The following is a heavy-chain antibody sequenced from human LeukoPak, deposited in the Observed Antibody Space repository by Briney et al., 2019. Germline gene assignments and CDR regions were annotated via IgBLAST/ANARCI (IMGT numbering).Heavy chain of an antibody. CDR2: ITSRGDII. Sequence: GGSLSLSCAPSGFIFSTYDMNWVRQAPGKGLEWVSFITSRGDIIHYADSVKGRFTTSRDNAKNSLFLQMSSLRAEDAGIYYCVRDAPGVVTNDYWGRGTLVTVSS. CDR3: VRDAPGVVTNDY. CDR1: GFIFSTYD. D-gene: IGHD3-22*01. J-gene: IGHJ4*02. V-gene: IGHV3-48*03.